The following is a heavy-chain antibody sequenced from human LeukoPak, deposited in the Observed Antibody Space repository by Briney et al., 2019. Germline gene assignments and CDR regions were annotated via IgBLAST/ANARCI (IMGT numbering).Heavy chain of an antibody. CDR1: GFTFSSYA. V-gene: IGHV3-23*01. D-gene: IGHD1-26*01. J-gene: IGHJ4*02. CDR2: ISGSGGST. Sequence: GGSLRLSCAASGFTFSSYAMSWVRQAPGKGLEWVSAISGSGGSTYYADSVKGRFTISRDNAKNSLYLQMNSLRDEDTAVYYCARDSLVGATLDYWGQGTLVTVSS. CDR3: ARDSLVGATLDY.